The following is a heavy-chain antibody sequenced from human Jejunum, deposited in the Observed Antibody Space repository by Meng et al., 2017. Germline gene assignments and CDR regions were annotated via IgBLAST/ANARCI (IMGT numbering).Heavy chain of an antibody. J-gene: IGHJ5*02. Sequence: VDLGEAGEGYVKPGGSLRFSCAAFGLTFRSSVMNWVRQVPGKGLVWVSRIHSDGSTKSYADSVKGRFSISRDNGKNTLYLQMNSLRAEDTGVYYCARDIPPSWGQGTLVTVSS. CDR2: IHSDGSTK. V-gene: IGHV3-74*01. CDR1: GLTFRSSV. CDR3: ARDIPPS.